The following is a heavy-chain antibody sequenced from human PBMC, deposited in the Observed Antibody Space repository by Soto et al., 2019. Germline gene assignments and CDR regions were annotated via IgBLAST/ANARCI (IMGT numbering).Heavy chain of an antibody. V-gene: IGHV5-51*01. Sequence: GESLKISCKGSGYSFTSYCIGWVRQMPGKGLEWMGIIYPGDSDTRYSPSFQGQVTISADKSIRTAYLQWSSLEASDTATYYCARHLADSGSYYYYYNMDVWGQGTTVTVSS. CDR1: GYSFTSYC. J-gene: IGHJ6*03. D-gene: IGHD1-26*01. CDR3: ARHLADSGSYYYYYNMDV. CDR2: IYPGDSDT.